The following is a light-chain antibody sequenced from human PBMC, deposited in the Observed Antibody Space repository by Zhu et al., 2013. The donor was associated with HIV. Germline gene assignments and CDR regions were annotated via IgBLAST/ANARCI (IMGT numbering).Light chain of an antibody. J-gene: IGKJ2*01. CDR1: QSVSSS. CDR2: GAS. V-gene: IGKV3-15*01. CDR3: QHYNNWPPYT. Sequence: EIVMTQSPATLSVSPGERATLSCRASQSVSSSLAWYQQKPGQAPGLLIEGASTRATGIPARFSGSGSGTEFTLTISSLQSEDFAVYYCQHYNNWPPYTFGQGTKLEIK.